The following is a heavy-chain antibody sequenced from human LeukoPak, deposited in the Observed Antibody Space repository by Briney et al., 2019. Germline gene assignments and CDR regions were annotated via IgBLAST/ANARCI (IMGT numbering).Heavy chain of an antibody. CDR1: GGSISSGDYY. J-gene: IGHJ5*02. D-gene: IGHD3-10*01. CDR2: IYYSGST. CDR3: ARSLLSAGSGSYGFDP. Sequence: SQTLSLTCSVSGGSISSGDYYWSWIRQPPGKGLEWIGHIYYSGSTHHNPSLESRVTISVDTSKNQFSLKLSSVTATDTAVYYCARSLLSAGSGSYGFDPWGQGTLVTVSS. V-gene: IGHV4-30-4*01.